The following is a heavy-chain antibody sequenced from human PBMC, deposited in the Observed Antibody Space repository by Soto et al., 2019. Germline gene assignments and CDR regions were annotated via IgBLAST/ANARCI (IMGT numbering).Heavy chain of an antibody. V-gene: IGHV3-74*01. CDR1: GFTFSSYW. J-gene: IGHJ5*02. CDR3: ARGGLLWFGEEDWFDP. D-gene: IGHD3-10*01. CDR2: INSDGSST. Sequence: EVQLVESGGGLVQPGGSLRLSCAASGFTFSSYWMHWVRQAPGKGLVWVSRINSDGSSTSYADSVKGRFTISRDNAKNSLYLQMNSLRAEDTAVYYCARGGLLWFGEEDWFDPWGQGTLVTVSS.